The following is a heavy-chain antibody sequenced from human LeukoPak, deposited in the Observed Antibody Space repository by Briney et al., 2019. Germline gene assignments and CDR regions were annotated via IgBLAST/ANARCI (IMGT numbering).Heavy chain of an antibody. D-gene: IGHD1-26*01. CDR1: GFTFSSYS. J-gene: IGHJ4*02. Sequence: AGSLRLSCAASGFTFSSYSMNWVRQAPGKGLEWVSYITSSSSPIYYADSVQGRFTISRDNAKNSLFLQMNSLRAEDTAVYYCARSSSGAKDYWGQGTLVTVSS. V-gene: IGHV3-48*01. CDR2: ITSSSSPI. CDR3: ARSSSGAKDY.